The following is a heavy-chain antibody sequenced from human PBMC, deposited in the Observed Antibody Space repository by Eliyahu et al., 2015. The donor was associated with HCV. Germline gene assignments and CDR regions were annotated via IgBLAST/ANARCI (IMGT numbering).Heavy chain of an antibody. CDR2: INPNSGGT. D-gene: IGHD3-9*01. J-gene: IGHJ4*02. V-gene: IGHV1-2*02. CDR3: ARAVSRYDILTGVNSGTLDH. CDR1: GYHFTGYY. Sequence: QVQLVQSGAEVKKPGASVKVSCKASGYHFTGYYMHWVRQAPGQGLEWMGWINPNSGGTSFAQKFQGRVTMTRDTSITTVYMELSRLTSDDTAVYYCARAVSRYDILTGVNSGTLDHWGQGTLVAVSS.